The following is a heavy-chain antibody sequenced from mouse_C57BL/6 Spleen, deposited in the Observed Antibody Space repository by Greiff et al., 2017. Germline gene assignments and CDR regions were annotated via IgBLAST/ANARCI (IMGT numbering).Heavy chain of an antibody. J-gene: IGHJ1*03. Sequence: VQLQQSGAELVRPGASVTLSCKASGYTFTDYEMHWVKQTHVHGLEWIGAIDPETGGTAYNQKFKGKAILTADKSSSTAYMELRSLTSEDSAVYYCTRDIGYYYGSSGYFDVWGTGTTVTVSS. V-gene: IGHV1-15*01. CDR1: GYTFTDYE. CDR2: IDPETGGT. CDR3: TRDIGYYYGSSGYFDV. D-gene: IGHD1-1*01.